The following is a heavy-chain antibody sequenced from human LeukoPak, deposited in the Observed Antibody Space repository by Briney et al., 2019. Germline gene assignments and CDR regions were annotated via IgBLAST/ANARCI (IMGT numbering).Heavy chain of an antibody. J-gene: IGHJ2*01. CDR1: GFTFSSYG. CDR2: IWYDGSNK. CDR3: ARDMRRYFDL. V-gene: IGHV3-33*01. D-gene: IGHD3-16*01. Sequence: GRSLRLSCAASGFTFSSYGMPWVRQAPGKGLGWVAVIWYDGSNKYYADSVKGRFTISRDNSKNTLYLQMNSLRAEDTAVYYCARDMRRYFDLWGRGTLVTVSS.